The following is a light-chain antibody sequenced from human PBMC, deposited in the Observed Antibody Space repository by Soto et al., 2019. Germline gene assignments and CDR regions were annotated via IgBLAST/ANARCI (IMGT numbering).Light chain of an antibody. CDR2: DAS. J-gene: IGKJ4*01. V-gene: IGKV3D-20*01. Sequence: EIVLTQSPATLSLSPGERATLSCGASQSVSISDLAWYQQKPGLAPRLLIYDASGRATGIPDRFSGSGSGTDFTLTISRLEPEDFAVYYCQQYGSSPLTFGGGTKVEIK. CDR3: QQYGSSPLT. CDR1: QSVSISD.